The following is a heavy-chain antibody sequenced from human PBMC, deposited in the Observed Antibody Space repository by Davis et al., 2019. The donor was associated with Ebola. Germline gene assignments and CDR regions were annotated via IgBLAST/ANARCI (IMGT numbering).Heavy chain of an antibody. CDR1: GFTFSTYA. CDR3: VKDMIEEGLSSPHPDFQH. J-gene: IGHJ1*01. CDR2: ISGSGGST. D-gene: IGHD3-22*01. Sequence: GGSLRLSCVVSGFTFSTYAMSWVRQAPGKGLEWVSAISGSGGSTFYAGSVKGRFTISRDNSKNTLYLQVNSLRAEDTAVYYCVKDMIEEGLSSPHPDFQHWGQGTLVTVSS. V-gene: IGHV3-23*01.